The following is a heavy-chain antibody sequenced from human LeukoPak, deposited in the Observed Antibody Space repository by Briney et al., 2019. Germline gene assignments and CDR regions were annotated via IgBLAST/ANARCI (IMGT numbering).Heavy chain of an antibody. V-gene: IGHV3-7*01. D-gene: IGHD3-10*01. CDR2: IKEDGSEK. CDR3: ARDWLAGVPFDAFDL. J-gene: IGHJ3*01. CDR1: GFTLSSYC. Sequence: GGSLRLSCAASGFTLSSYCMSWVRQAPGKGLEWVANIKEDGSEKYSVDSVKVRFTISRDNAKNSLYLHMNSLTAEDTAMYYCARDWLAGVPFDAFDLWGQGTMVTVSS.